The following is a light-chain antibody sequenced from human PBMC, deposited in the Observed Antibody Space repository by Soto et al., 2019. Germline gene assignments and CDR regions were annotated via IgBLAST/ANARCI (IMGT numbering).Light chain of an antibody. CDR3: QQYYSTPLT. CDR2: WAS. V-gene: IGKV4-1*01. J-gene: IGKJ1*01. CDR1: QSVLYSSNNKNY. Sequence: DIVMTQSPDSLPVSLGERATINCKSSQSVLYSSNNKNYLAWYQQKAGHPPKLLIYWASTRESGVPDRFSGSGSETVFTLTISSLQAEDVAVYYCQQYYSTPLTFGQGTKVEIK.